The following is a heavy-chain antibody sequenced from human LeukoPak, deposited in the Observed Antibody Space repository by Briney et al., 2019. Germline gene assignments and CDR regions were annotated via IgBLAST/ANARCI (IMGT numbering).Heavy chain of an antibody. J-gene: IGHJ4*02. V-gene: IGHV1-69*04. Sequence: ASVKVSCKASGDTSNSHAISWVRQAPGQGLEWMGRIIPNLGTTNRAQNFQDRVTLTADKSTNTAYMELTSLTSDDTAVYYCATTNDGGGYQWGDFFDFWGQGTLVTVSS. CDR1: GDTSNSHA. CDR3: ATTNDGGGYQWGDFFDF. D-gene: IGHD3-22*01. CDR2: IIPNLGTT.